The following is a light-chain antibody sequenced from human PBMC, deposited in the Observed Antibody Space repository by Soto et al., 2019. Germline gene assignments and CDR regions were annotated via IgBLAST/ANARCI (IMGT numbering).Light chain of an antibody. CDR1: QSVSSSY. CDR2: GAS. Sequence: EIVLTQSPGTLSLSPGERATLSGRASQSVSSSYLAWYQQKPGQAPRLLIYGASSRATGIPDRFSGSGSGTDFTLTISRLEPEDFAVYYCQQYGSSPLWTFGQGTKVDIK. V-gene: IGKV3-20*01. J-gene: IGKJ1*01. CDR3: QQYGSSPLWT.